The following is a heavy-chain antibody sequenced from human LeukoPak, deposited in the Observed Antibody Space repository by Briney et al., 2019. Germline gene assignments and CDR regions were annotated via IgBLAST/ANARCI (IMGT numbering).Heavy chain of an antibody. CDR3: ARPGTTVTTVFDY. D-gene: IGHD4-17*01. V-gene: IGHV1-2*06. CDR1: GYTFTGYY. CDR2: INPNSGGT. Sequence: ASVKVSCKAPGYTFTGYYMHWVRQAPGQGLEWMGRINPNSGGTNYAQKFQGRVTMTRDTSISTAYMELSRLRSDDTAVYYCARPGTTVTTVFDYWGQGTLVTVSS. J-gene: IGHJ4*02.